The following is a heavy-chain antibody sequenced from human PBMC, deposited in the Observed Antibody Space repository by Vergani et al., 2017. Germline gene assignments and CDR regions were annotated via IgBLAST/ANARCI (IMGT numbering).Heavy chain of an antibody. CDR3: ARARCIETWYMSNWLDS. J-gene: IGHJ5*01. CDR1: GFTFEDYA. V-gene: IGHV3-9*01. D-gene: IGHD1-14*01. CDR2: IFWNNENM. Sequence: EMHMVESGGDWVQPGRTLRLSCVASGFTFEDYAMHWVWQAPGKGLEWVAGIFWNNENMGYADSVRGRFTISRDNAKNTLYLQMNSLRVEDTGVYYCARARCIETWYMSNWLDSWGQGTLGTVSS.